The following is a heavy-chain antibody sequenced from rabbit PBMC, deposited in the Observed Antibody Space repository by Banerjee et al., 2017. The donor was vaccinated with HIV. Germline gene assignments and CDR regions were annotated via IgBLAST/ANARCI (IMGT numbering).Heavy chain of an antibody. CDR3: ARGVTMTMVTFNL. D-gene: IGHD2-1*01. CDR2: IYTGSGST. CDR1: GIDFSVDYY. V-gene: IGHV1S45*01. J-gene: IGHJ4*01. Sequence: QEQLEESGGGLVKPGGTLTLTCKASGIDFSVDYYMCWVRQAPGKGLEWIASIYTGSGSTYYARWAKGRFTISKTSSTTVTLQMTSLTAADTATYFCARGVTMTMVTFNLWGPGTLVTVS.